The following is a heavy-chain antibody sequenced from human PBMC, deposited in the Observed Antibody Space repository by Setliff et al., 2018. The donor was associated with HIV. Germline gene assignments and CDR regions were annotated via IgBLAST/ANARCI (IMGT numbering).Heavy chain of an antibody. Sequence: ASVKVSCKASGYPFTSYGLCWVRQAPGQGLEWMGWISPYNGDTYYDEKFQGRATMTTDTSTSTASMELTSLRSEDTAVYYCARMNAYYNVWRSTYYFDYWGQGTLVTVSS. J-gene: IGHJ4*02. D-gene: IGHD3-3*01. CDR2: ISPYNGDT. CDR3: ARMNAYYNVWRSTYYFDY. V-gene: IGHV1-18*01. CDR1: GYPFTSYG.